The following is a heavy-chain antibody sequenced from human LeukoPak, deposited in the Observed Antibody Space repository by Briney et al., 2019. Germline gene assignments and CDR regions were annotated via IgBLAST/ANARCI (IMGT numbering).Heavy chain of an antibody. Sequence: ASVKVSCKASGYTFTSNALGWVRQAPGQGLEWMGWISAYNGNTNYAQKLQGRVTMTTDTSTSTAYMELRSLRSDDTAVYYCARRRITMVRGVIIGAFDIWGQGTMVTVSS. CDR1: GYTFTSNA. D-gene: IGHD3-10*01. CDR3: ARRRITMVRGVIIGAFDI. J-gene: IGHJ3*02. CDR2: ISAYNGNT. V-gene: IGHV1-18*01.